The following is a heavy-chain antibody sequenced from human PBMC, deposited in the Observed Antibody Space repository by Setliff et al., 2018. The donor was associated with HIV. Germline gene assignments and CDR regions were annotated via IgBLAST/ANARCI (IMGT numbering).Heavy chain of an antibody. D-gene: IGHD2-2*01. V-gene: IGHV1-69*05. CDR2: IIPIFGTG. CDR3: ARTHGCDCSSTSCYPACDAFDI. J-gene: IGHJ3*02. CDR1: GGTFSSFA. Sequence: GASVKVSCKASGGTFSSFAISWVRQAPGQGLEWMGGIIPIFGTGNYAQKVQDRVVRTIDTSTSTAYMELRSLRSDDTAVYYCARTHGCDCSSTSCYPACDAFDIWGQGTMVTVSS.